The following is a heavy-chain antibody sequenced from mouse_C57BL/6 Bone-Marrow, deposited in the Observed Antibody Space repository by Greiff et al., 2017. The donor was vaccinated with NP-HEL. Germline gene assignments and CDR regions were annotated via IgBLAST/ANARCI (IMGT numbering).Heavy chain of an antibody. D-gene: IGHD1-2*01. Sequence: QVQLQQSGPELVKPGASVKISCKASGYAFSSSWMNWVKQRPGKGLEWIGRIYPGDGDTNYNGKFKGKATLTADKSSSTAYMQLSSLTSEDSAVYFCARRGYYGFFAYWGQGTLVTVSA. V-gene: IGHV1-82*01. J-gene: IGHJ3*01. CDR3: ARRGYYGFFAY. CDR1: GYAFSSSW. CDR2: IYPGDGDT.